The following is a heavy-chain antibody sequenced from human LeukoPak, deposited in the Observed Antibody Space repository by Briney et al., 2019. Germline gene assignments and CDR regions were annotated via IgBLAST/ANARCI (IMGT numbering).Heavy chain of an antibody. J-gene: IGHJ4*02. CDR1: GFTFSSYA. Sequence: GGSLRLSCAASGFTFSSYAMSWVRQAPGKGLEWVSAISGSGGSTYYADSVKGRFTISRDNSKNTLYLQMNSLRAEDTAVYYCAKVDGVRAAPGRGRVDSWGQGTLVTVSS. CDR3: AKVDGVRAAPGRGRVDS. CDR2: ISGSGGST. V-gene: IGHV3-23*01. D-gene: IGHD6-13*01.